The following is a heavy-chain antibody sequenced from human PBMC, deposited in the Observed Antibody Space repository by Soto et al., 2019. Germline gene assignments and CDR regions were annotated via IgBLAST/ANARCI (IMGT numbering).Heavy chain of an antibody. V-gene: IGHV1-18*01. CDR3: AGHTFGEHNRLYYYYYGMDV. J-gene: IGHJ6*02. Sequence: GASVKVSCKASGYTFTSYGISWVRQAPGQGLEWMGWISAYNGNTNYAQKLQGRVTMTTDTSTSTAYMELRSLRSDDTAVYYCAGHTFGEHNRLYYYYYGMDVWGQGTTVTVSS. CDR2: ISAYNGNT. CDR1: GYTFTSYG. D-gene: IGHD3-10*01.